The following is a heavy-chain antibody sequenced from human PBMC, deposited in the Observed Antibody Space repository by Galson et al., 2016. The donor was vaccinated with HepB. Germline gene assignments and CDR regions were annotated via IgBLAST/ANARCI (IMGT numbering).Heavy chain of an antibody. CDR3: SRHLTKIIQS. D-gene: IGHD2-8*01. J-gene: IGHJ5*02. CDR2: FFYGGGT. CDR1: GDSISSSTYY. Sequence: ETLSLTCTVSGDSISSSTYYWAWIRQPPGKGLEWIGSFFYGGGTYYNPSLKSRVAISVDTSKNQFSLTLSSVTAADTAVYYCSRHLTKIIQSWGQGTLVTVSS. V-gene: IGHV4-39*01.